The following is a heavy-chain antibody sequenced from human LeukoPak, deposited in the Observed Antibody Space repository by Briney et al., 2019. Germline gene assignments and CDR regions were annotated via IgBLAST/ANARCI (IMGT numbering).Heavy chain of an antibody. D-gene: IGHD5-18*01. CDR2: INPSGGST. CDR3: ASGVDTAMVTRGPLNY. J-gene: IGHJ4*02. V-gene: IGHV1-46*01. Sequence: ASVKVSCKASGYTFTSYYMHWVRQAPGQGLERMGIINPSGGSTSYAQKFQGRVTMTRDTSTSTVYMELSSLRSEDTAVYYCASGVDTAMVTRGPLNYWGQGTLVTVSS. CDR1: GYTFTSYY.